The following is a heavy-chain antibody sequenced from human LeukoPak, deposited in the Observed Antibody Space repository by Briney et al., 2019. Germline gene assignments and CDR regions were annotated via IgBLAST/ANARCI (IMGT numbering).Heavy chain of an antibody. V-gene: IGHV1-8*01. J-gene: IGHJ4*02. Sequence: ASVKVSCKASGYTFTSYDINWVRQATGQGLEWMGWMNPNNNNTGYAQKFQGRVTMTTDTSTSTAYMELRSLRSDDTAVYYCAHLGGEECDLTPYWGQGTLVTVSS. CDR3: AHLGGEECDLTPY. CDR1: GYTFTSYD. D-gene: IGHD3-16*01. CDR2: MNPNNNNT.